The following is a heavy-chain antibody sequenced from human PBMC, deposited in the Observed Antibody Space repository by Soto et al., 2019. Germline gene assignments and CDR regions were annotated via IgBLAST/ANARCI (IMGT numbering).Heavy chain of an antibody. CDR1: GFTFRSFT. V-gene: IGHV3-21*01. D-gene: IGHD6-13*01. CDR2: ISSNSAYI. CDR3: TRDASRDSSARGWFDP. J-gene: IGHJ5*02. Sequence: GGSLRLSCAASGFTFRSFTMNWVRQAPGKGLEWVSTISSNSAYIYYTDALRGRFTISRDNAKNSLHLQVNSLRAEDTAVYYCTRDASRDSSARGWFDPWGPGTLVTVSS.